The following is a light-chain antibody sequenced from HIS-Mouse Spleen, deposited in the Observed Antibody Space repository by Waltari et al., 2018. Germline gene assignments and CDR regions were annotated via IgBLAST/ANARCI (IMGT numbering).Light chain of an antibody. CDR2: DDS. J-gene: IGLJ2*01. CDR1: NIGSKS. V-gene: IGLV3-21*03. CDR3: QVWDSSSDHVV. Sequence: SYVLTQPPSVSVAPGKTARITCGGNNIGSKSVHWYQQKPGQAPVLVVYDDSDRPSGIPERFSGSKAGNMATLTISRVEAGDESDYYCQVWDSSSDHVVFGGGTKLTVL.